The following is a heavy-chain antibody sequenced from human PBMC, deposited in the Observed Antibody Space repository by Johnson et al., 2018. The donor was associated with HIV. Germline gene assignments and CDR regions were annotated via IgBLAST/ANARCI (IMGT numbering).Heavy chain of an antibody. V-gene: IGHV3-33*08. D-gene: IGHD2-15*01. J-gene: IGHJ3*02. CDR1: GLSFSNFG. CDR2: ISFDGNLK. Sequence: QVQLVESGGGVVQPGKSLILSCVASGLSFSNFGIHWVRQAPGKGPEWVAVISFDGNLKKYADSVKGRFTISRDNAQNSLSLQMNSLRAEDTAVYYCARSQVAATSEGAFDIWGQGTMVTVSS. CDR3: ARSQVAATSEGAFDI.